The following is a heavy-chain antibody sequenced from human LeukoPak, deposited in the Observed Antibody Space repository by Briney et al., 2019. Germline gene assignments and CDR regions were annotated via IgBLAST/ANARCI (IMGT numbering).Heavy chain of an antibody. CDR3: ARKSGSYHTGPFDY. Sequence: GGSLRLSCTASVFTLDDSVMSWLREAPGRGREGVGFIRSKAYGRTREYAASVKGRFTISRDDSKSSAYLQMNSLKTDETGVYYCARKSGSYHTGPFDYWGQGTLVTVSS. V-gene: IGHV3-49*03. D-gene: IGHD1-26*01. J-gene: IGHJ4*02. CDR1: VFTLDDSV. CDR2: IRSKAYGRTR.